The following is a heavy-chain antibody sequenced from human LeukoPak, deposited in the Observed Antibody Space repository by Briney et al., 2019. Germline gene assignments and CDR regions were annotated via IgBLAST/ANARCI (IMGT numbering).Heavy chain of an antibody. CDR3: AGERDRGIVGATYNWFDP. D-gene: IGHD1-26*01. CDR2: ISSSGSTI. Sequence: GGSLRLSCAASGFTFSDYYMSWIRQAPGKGLEWVSYISSSGSTIYYADSVKGRFTISRDNAKNSLYLQMNSLRAEDTAVYYCAGERDRGIVGATYNWFDPWGQGTLVTVSS. CDR1: GFTFSDYY. V-gene: IGHV3-11*04. J-gene: IGHJ5*02.